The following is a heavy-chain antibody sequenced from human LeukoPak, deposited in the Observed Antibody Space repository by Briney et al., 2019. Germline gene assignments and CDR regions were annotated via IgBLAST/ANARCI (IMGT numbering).Heavy chain of an antibody. J-gene: IGHJ5*02. CDR1: GFPFSSHA. V-gene: IGHV3-23*01. CDR3: VREAGYCAPVCVKTNWFDP. Sequence: GGSQRLSCAASGFPFSSHAMSWVRQPPGKGLEWVAAISNGKTYYADSVRGRFAISRDDSTNTVYLHMNSLRDEDTALYHCVREAGYCAPVCVKTNWFDPWGQGTLVTVSS. CDR2: ISNGKT. D-gene: IGHD2-15*01.